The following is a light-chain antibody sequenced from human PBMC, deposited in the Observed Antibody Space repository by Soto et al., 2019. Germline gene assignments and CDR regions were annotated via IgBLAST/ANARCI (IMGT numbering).Light chain of an antibody. J-gene: IGKJ5*01. Sequence: DIQLTQSPSFLSASVGDRVTITCRVSQGISSYLAWYQQKPRKAPKLLIYAASTLQRGVPSRFSGSGSGTEFTLTISSLQPEDFATNYCQQLNSYPLITFGQGTRLEIK. V-gene: IGKV1-9*01. CDR3: QQLNSYPLIT. CDR2: AAS. CDR1: QGISSY.